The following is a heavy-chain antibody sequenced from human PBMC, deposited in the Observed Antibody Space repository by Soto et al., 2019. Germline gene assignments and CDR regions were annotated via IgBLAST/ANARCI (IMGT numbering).Heavy chain of an antibody. CDR1: GYSFTSYW. Sequence: LGESLKISCKGSGYSFTSYWISWVRQMPGKGLEWMGRIDPSDSYTNYSPSFQGHVTISADKSISTAYLQWSSLKASDTAMYYCARSNTPGYYYYGMDVWGQGTTVTVSS. V-gene: IGHV5-10-1*01. D-gene: IGHD4-4*01. J-gene: IGHJ6*02. CDR3: ARSNTPGYYYYGMDV. CDR2: IDPSDSYT.